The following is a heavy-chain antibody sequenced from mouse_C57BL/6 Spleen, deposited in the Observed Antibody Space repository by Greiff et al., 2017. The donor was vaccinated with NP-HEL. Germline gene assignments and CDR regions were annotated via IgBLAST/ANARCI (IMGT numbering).Heavy chain of an antibody. D-gene: IGHD1-1*01. V-gene: IGHV1-42*01. Sequence: VQLQQSGPELVKPGASVKISCKASGYSFTGYYMNWVKQSPEKSLEWIGEINPSTGGTTYNQKFKAKATLTVDKSSSTAYMQLKSLTSEDSAVYYCARGGRSYDYWGQGTTLTVSS. CDR1: GYSFTGYY. J-gene: IGHJ2*01. CDR2: INPSTGGT. CDR3: ARGGRSYDY.